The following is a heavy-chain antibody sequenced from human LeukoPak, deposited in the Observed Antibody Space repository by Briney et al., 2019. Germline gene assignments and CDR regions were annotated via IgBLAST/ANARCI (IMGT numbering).Heavy chain of an antibody. CDR3: ARESRYCSSTSCWD. Sequence: SETLSLTCTVSGGSIRRYYWSWIRQPAGKGLEWIGRIYTSGSTNYNPSLKGRVTMSVDTSKNQFSLKLSSVTAADTAVYYCARESRYCSSTSCWDWGQGTLVTVSS. V-gene: IGHV4-4*07. CDR2: IYTSGST. J-gene: IGHJ4*02. D-gene: IGHD2-2*01. CDR1: GGSIRRYY.